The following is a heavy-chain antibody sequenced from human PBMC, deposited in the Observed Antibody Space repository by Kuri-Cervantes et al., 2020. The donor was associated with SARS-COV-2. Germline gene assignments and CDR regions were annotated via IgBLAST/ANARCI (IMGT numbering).Heavy chain of an antibody. V-gene: IGHV1-18*01. D-gene: IGHD7-27*01. Sequence: ASVKVSCKASGYTVTSYGISWVRQAPGQGLEWMGWISAYNGNTNYAQKLQGRVTMTIDTSTSTAYMELRSLRSDDTAVYYCAVLTGESGPYYYYYGMDVWGQGTTVTVSS. CDR3: AVLTGESGPYYYYYGMDV. CDR1: GYTVTSYG. J-gene: IGHJ6*02. CDR2: ISAYNGNT.